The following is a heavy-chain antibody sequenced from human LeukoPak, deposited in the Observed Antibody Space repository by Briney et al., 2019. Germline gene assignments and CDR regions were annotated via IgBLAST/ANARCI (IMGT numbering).Heavy chain of an antibody. J-gene: IGHJ6*02. Sequence: GGSLRLSCAASGFTFSDYYMSWIRQAPGKGLEWVSYISSSGSTIYYAGSVKGRFTISRDNAKNSLYLQMNSLRAEDTAVYYCATLLEWVPGGTYYYHYGMDVWGQGTTVTVSS. CDR2: ISSSGSTI. V-gene: IGHV3-11*01. D-gene: IGHD3-3*01. CDR3: ATLLEWVPGGTYYYHYGMDV. CDR1: GFTFSDYY.